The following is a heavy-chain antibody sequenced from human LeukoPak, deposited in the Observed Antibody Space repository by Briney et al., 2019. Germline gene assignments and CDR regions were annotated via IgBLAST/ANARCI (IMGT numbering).Heavy chain of an antibody. J-gene: IGHJ4*02. CDR1: GYTFTSYG. CDR2: ISAYNGNT. V-gene: IGHV1-18*01. D-gene: IGHD6-19*01. Sequence: ASVKVSCKASGYTFTSYGISWVRQAPGQGLEWMGWISAYNGNTNYAQKLQGRVTMTTDTSTSTAYVELRSLRSDDTAVYYCARMPYSSGWYWLDYWGQGTLVTVSS. CDR3: ARMPYSSGWYWLDY.